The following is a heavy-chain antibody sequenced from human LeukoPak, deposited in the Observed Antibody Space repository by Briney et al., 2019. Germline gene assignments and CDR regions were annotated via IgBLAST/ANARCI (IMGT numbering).Heavy chain of an antibody. D-gene: IGHD5-12*01. Sequence: PSETLSLTCTVSGGSISSGGYYWSWIRQHPGKGLEWIGYIYYSGSTYYNPSLKSRVTISVDTSKNQFSLKLSSVTAADTAVYYCARLELPIHGYSGYDPHMDVWGKGTTVTVSS. CDR1: GGSISSGGYY. CDR2: IYYSGST. J-gene: IGHJ6*03. V-gene: IGHV4-31*03. CDR3: ARLELPIHGYSGYDPHMDV.